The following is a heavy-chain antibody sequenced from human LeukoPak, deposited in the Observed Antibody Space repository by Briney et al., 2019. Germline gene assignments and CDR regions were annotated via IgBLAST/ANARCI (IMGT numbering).Heavy chain of an antibody. CDR1: GGSFSGYY. CDR2: INHSGST. Sequence: PSETLSLXCAVYGGSFSGYYWSWIRQPPGKGLEWIGEINHSGSTNYNPSLKSRVTISVDTYKNQFSLKLSSVTAADTAVYYCKAGTLYWGQGTLVTVSS. J-gene: IGHJ4*02. V-gene: IGHV4-34*01. CDR3: KAGTLY. D-gene: IGHD6-19*01.